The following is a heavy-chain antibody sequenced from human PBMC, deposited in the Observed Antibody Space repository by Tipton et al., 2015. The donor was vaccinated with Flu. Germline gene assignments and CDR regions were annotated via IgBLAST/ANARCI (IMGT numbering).Heavy chain of an antibody. D-gene: IGHD3-16*01. CDR1: GFTFSDYG. CDR3: ARFAGGP. CDR2: ISYDGSEK. J-gene: IGHJ5*02. V-gene: IGHV3-30*03. Sequence: QVQLVQSGGGVAQPGRSLRLSCAASGFTFSDYGIHWVRQAPGKGLEWLTLISYDGSEKSYGDSVRGRFTISRDNSKNTVYLQMNSLRSEDTAVYYCARFAGGPWGPGTLVTVSS.